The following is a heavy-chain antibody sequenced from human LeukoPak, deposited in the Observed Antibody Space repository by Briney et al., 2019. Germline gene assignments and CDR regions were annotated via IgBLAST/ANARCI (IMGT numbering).Heavy chain of an antibody. J-gene: IGHJ4*02. Sequence: VGSLRLSCAASGFTFSSYSMNWVRQAPGKGLEWVSSISSSSSYIYYADSVKGRFTISRDNAKNSLYLQMNSLRAEDTAVYYCARDLYSSSSPPLDYWGQGTLVTVSS. V-gene: IGHV3-21*01. D-gene: IGHD6-13*01. CDR2: ISSSSSYI. CDR3: ARDLYSSSSPPLDY. CDR1: GFTFSSYS.